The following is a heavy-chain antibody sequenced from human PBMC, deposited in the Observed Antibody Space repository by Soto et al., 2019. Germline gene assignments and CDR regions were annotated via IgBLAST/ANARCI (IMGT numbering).Heavy chain of an antibody. V-gene: IGHV3-74*01. CDR1: GVTFCSYW. Sequence: GGSPRLSCAASGVTFCSYWMHWVRQAPGKGLVWVSRINSDGSSTSYADSVKGRFTISRDNAKNTLYLQMNSLRAEDTAVYYCAIRASYYDSSGYFDYWGQGTLVTV. CDR2: INSDGSST. D-gene: IGHD3-22*01. J-gene: IGHJ4*02. CDR3: AIRASYYDSSGYFDY.